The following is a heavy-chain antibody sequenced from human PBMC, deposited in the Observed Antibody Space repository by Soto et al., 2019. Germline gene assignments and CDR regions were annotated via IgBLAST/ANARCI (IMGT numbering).Heavy chain of an antibody. V-gene: IGHV5-51*01. CDR3: ARQDYDYVWGSYRYNAFDI. CDR1: GYSFTSYW. CDR2: IYPGDFDT. J-gene: IGHJ3*02. D-gene: IGHD3-16*02. Sequence: GESLKISCKGSGYSFTSYWIGWVRQMPGKGLEWMGIIYPGDFDTRYSPSFQGQVTISADKSISTAYLQWSSLKASDTAMYYCARQDYDYVWGSYRYNAFDIWGQGTMVTVSS.